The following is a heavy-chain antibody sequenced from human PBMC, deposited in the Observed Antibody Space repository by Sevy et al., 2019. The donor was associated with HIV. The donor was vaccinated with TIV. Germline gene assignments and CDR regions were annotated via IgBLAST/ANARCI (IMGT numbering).Heavy chain of an antibody. D-gene: IGHD3-10*01. CDR1: GFSLSTSGVG. J-gene: IGHJ5*02. CDR2: IYWDEDK. CDR3: AHRRSSYYGSGSYYNDWFDP. Sequence: SGPTLVNPTQTLTLTCTFSGFSLSTSGVGVGWIRQPPGKALEWLALIYWDEDKRYSPSLKSRLTITKDTSKNQVVLTMTNMDPVDTATYYCAHRRSSYYGSGSYYNDWFDPWGQGTLVTVSS. V-gene: IGHV2-5*02.